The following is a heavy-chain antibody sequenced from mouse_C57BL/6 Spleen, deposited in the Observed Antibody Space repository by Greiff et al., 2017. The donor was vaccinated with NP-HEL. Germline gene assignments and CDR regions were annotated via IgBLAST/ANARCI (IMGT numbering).Heavy chain of an antibody. CDR2: INYDGSST. CDR3: ARAYDYDVGFDY. CDR1: GFTFSDYY. D-gene: IGHD2-4*01. J-gene: IGHJ2*01. Sequence: EVKLVESEGGLVQPGSSMKLSCTASGFTFSDYYMAWVRQVPEKGLEWVANINYDGSSTYYLDSLKSRFIISRDNAKNILYLQMSSLKSEDTATYYCARAYDYDVGFDYWGQGTTLTVSS. V-gene: IGHV5-16*01.